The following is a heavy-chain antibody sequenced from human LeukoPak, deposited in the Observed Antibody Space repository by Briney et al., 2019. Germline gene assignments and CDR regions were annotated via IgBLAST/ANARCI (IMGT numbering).Heavy chain of an antibody. CDR3: ARDSPVLRFLEWLPTHYYYYMDV. D-gene: IGHD3-3*01. CDR1: GFTFSSYS. J-gene: IGHJ6*03. CDR2: ISTSSSYI. V-gene: IGHV3-21*01. Sequence: GGSLRLSCAASGFTFSSYSMNWVRQAPGKGLEWVSSISTSSSYIYYADSVKGRFTISRDNAKNTLYLQMNSLRAEDTAVYYCARDSPVLRFLEWLPTHYYYYMDVWGKGTTVTVSS.